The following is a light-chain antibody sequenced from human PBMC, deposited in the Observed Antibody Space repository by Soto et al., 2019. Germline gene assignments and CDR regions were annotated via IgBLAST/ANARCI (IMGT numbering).Light chain of an antibody. CDR3: QQYGSSRLT. V-gene: IGKV3-20*01. CDR2: GAS. Sequence: EIVLTQSPGTLSLSPGERATLSCRASQNLAGSYLAWYQQKPGQAPRLLIYGASSRASGIPDRFSGSGSGTDFTLTISRLEPEEFAVYSCQQYGSSRLTFGGGTKVEIK. J-gene: IGKJ4*01. CDR1: QNLAGSY.